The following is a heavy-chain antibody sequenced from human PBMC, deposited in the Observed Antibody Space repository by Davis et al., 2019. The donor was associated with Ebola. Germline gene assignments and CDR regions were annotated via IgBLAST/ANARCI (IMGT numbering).Heavy chain of an antibody. CDR3: ATHTKDGSGWLYYYYGMDV. J-gene: IGHJ6*04. CDR1: GGSISSSNW. D-gene: IGHD6-19*01. V-gene: IGHV4-4*02. CDR2: IYHSGIT. Sequence: PSETLSLTCAVSGGSISSSNWWSWVRQPPGKGLEWIGEIYHSGITNYNPSLKSRVTISVDKSKNQFSLKLSSVTAADTAVYYCATHTKDGSGWLYYYYGMDVWGKGTTVTVSS.